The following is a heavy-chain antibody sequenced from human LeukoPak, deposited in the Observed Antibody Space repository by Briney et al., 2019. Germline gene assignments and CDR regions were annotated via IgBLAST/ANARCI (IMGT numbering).Heavy chain of an antibody. J-gene: IGHJ4*02. D-gene: IGHD3-22*01. CDR1: GFTFSSYS. CDR3: ASEAYYYDSSGYRHFDY. CDR2: ISSSSYI. V-gene: IGHV3-21*01. Sequence: GGSLRLSCAASGFTFSSYSMNWVRQAPGKGLEWVSSISSSSYIYYADSVKGRFTISRDNAKNSLYLQMNSLRAEDTAVYYCASEAYYYDSSGYRHFDYWGQGTLVTVSS.